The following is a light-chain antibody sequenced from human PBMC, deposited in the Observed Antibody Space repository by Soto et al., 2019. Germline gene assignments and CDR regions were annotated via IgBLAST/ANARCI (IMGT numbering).Light chain of an antibody. J-gene: IGKJ2*01. CDR3: QQSYTTPVYS. Sequence: DIQMTQSPSSLSASVGDRVTITCRASQNIIFYLNWYQQKIGKPPKLLISAASNLQSGVPSRFSGSGSGTDFSLTINNLQHDDFATYFCQQSYTTPVYSFGQGTKLEIK. CDR2: AAS. CDR1: QNIIFY. V-gene: IGKV1-39*01.